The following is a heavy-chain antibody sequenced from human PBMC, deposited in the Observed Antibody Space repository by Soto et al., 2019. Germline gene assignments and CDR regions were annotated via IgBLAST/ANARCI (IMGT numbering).Heavy chain of an antibody. CDR3: AREARVAYYYYGMDV. CDR2: IYYGGST. D-gene: IGHD2-15*01. Sequence: QVQLQESGPGLVKPSQTLSLTCTVSGGSISSGGYYWSWIRQHPGKGLEWIGYIYYGGSTYYNPSLKSRVTISVDTSKNQFSLKLSSVTAADTAVYYCAREARVAYYYYGMDVWGQGTTVTVSS. CDR1: GGSISSGGYY. V-gene: IGHV4-31*03. J-gene: IGHJ6*02.